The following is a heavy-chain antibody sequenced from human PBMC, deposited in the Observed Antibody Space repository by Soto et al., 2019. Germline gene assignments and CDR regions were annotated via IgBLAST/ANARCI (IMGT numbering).Heavy chain of an antibody. CDR1: GFTFSSHW. J-gene: IGHJ5*02. V-gene: IGHV3-7*01. Sequence: GGSLRLSCAASGFTFSSHWMSWVRQAPGKGLEWVANIKQDGSEKYYVDSVKGRFTISRDNAKNSLYLQMNSLRAEDTAVYYCARVGRGRQFDPWGQGTLVTSPQ. CDR2: IKQDGSEK. D-gene: IGHD3-10*01. CDR3: ARVGRGRQFDP.